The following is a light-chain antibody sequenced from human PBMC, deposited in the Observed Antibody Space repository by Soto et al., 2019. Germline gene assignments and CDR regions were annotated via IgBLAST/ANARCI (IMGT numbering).Light chain of an antibody. J-gene: IGKJ5*01. Sequence: EIVLKQSPGTLSLSPGEISTLSCRASQSINGNFLVWYQQKLGQAPRLLIFAASSRATGIPDRFSGSGSGTDFTLTISRLEPEDFAVYYCHQYDASPITFGQGTRLEIK. CDR3: HQYDASPIT. V-gene: IGKV3-20*01. CDR2: AAS. CDR1: QSINGNF.